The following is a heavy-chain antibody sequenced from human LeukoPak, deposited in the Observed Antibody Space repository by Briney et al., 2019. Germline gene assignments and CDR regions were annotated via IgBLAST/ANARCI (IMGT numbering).Heavy chain of an antibody. CDR2: MSSDGGNE. CDR1: GFTFNTFD. V-gene: IGHV3-30*18. D-gene: IGHD3-9*01. J-gene: IGHJ5*02. CDR3: AKERYPMKTFGS. Sequence: PGASLRLSCATSGFTFNTFDMHGLPQTPGAGLEWVALMSSDGGNEYYSNSVRGRFTISRDRNSLYLQMGSLRPEDTGLYFCAKERYPMKTFGSWGQGTLVTVYS.